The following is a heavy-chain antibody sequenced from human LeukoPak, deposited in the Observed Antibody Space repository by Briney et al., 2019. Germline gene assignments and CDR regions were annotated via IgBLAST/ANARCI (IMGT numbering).Heavy chain of an antibody. CDR1: GFTFSSYG. J-gene: IGHJ6*03. Sequence: RPLRLSCASSGFTFSSYGMHWVRHAPGKGLVWGALIRYDGSNKYYADSLKGRFTISRDNSKNKLYLQMNSLRAEDTAVYYCAKAIGSYSYYYMDVWGKGSTVTVSS. D-gene: IGHD3-10*01. CDR3: AKAIGSYSYYYMDV. CDR2: IRYDGSNK. V-gene: IGHV3-30*02.